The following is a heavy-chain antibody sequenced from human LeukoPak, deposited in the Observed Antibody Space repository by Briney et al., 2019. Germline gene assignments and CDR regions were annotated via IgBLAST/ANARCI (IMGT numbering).Heavy chain of an antibody. CDR1: GYTFTSYY. J-gene: IGHJ4*02. V-gene: IGHV1-46*01. Sequence: GASVKVSCKASGYTFTSYYMHWVRQAPGQGIEWMGVINTSGGSTSYAQKCQGRVTMTSDTSTSTVYMELSSLRSDDTAVYYCARVGSHGIVVDYWGQGTLVTVSS. CDR2: INTSGGST. D-gene: IGHD2-2*01. CDR3: ARVGSHGIVVDY.